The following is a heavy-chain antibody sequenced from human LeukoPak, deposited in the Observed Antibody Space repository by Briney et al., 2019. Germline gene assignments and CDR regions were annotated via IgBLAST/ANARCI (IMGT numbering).Heavy chain of an antibody. CDR2: ISSSSSTI. J-gene: IGHJ4*02. Sequence: GGSLRLSCAASGFTFSSYSMNWVRQAPGKGLEWVSYISSSSSTINYADSVKGRFTISRDNAKNSLYLQMNSLRAEDTAVYYCARDEQADLDYWGQGTLVTVST. CDR3: ARDEQADLDY. CDR1: GFTFSSYS. D-gene: IGHD1/OR15-1a*01. V-gene: IGHV3-48*04.